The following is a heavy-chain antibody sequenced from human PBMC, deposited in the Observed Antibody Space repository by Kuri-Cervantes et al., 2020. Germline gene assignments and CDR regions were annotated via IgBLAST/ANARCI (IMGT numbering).Heavy chain of an antibody. CDR1: GGTYSNYA. J-gene: IGHJ4*02. Sequence: SVKVSCKASGGTYSNYAISWVRQAPGQGLEWMGGIIPIFGTANYAQKFQGRVTITTDESTSTAYMELSSLRSEDTAVYYCAREHIADYGDYRFDYWGQGTLVTVSS. CDR2: IIPIFGTA. V-gene: IGHV1-69*05. D-gene: IGHD4-17*01. CDR3: AREHIADYGDYRFDY.